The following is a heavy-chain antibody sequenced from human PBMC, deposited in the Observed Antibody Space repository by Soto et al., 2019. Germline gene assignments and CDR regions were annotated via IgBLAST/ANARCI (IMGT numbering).Heavy chain of an antibody. V-gene: IGHV3-30*18. CDR3: AKDRAPRYSSSSPCDY. Sequence: AGGSLRLSCAASGFTFSSYGMHWVRQAPGKGLEWVAVISYDGSNKYYADSVKGRFTISRDNSKNTLYLQMNSLRAEDTAVYYCAKDRAPRYSSSSPCDYWGQGTLVTVSS. D-gene: IGHD6-6*01. J-gene: IGHJ4*02. CDR2: ISYDGSNK. CDR1: GFTFSSYG.